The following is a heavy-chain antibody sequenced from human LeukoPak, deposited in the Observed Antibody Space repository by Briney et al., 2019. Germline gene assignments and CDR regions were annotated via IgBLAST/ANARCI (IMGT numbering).Heavy chain of an antibody. D-gene: IGHD3-10*02. V-gene: IGHV3-48*03. J-gene: IGHJ6*04. CDR2: ISSSGSTI. Sequence: GGSLRLSCAASGFTFSSYEMNWVRQAPGKGLEWVSYISSSGSTIYYADFVKGRFTISRDNAKNSLYLQMNSLRAEDTAVYYCAGLGITMIGGVWGKGTTVTISS. CDR1: GFTFSSYE. CDR3: AGLGITMIGGV.